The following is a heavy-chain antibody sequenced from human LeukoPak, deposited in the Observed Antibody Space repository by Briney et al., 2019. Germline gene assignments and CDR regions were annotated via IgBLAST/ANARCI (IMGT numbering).Heavy chain of an antibody. J-gene: IGHJ4*02. V-gene: IGHV4-38-2*02. D-gene: IGHD2-21*01. CDR1: GYSISSGYY. Sequence: SETLSLTCTVSGYSISSGYYWGWIRQPPGKGLEWIGSIYHSGSTIYNPSLKSRVTISTDTSKNQFSLKLSSVTAADTAVYYCARDYSSPYGGLFLDYWGQGTLVTVSS. CDR2: IYHSGST. CDR3: ARDYSSPYGGLFLDY.